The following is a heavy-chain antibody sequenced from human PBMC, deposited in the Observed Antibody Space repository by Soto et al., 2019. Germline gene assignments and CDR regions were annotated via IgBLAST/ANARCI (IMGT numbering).Heavy chain of an antibody. CDR2: IIPIFGTA. CDR3: ARSTTPNLIVATVRYYGMDV. Sequence: ASVKVSCKASGYTFTSYDINWVRQATGQGLKWIGGIIPIFGTANYAQKFQGRVTITADESTSTAYMELSSLRSEDTAVYYCARSTTPNLIVATVRYYGMDVWGQGTTVTVSS. J-gene: IGHJ6*02. D-gene: IGHD5-12*01. V-gene: IGHV1-69*13. CDR1: GYTFTSYD.